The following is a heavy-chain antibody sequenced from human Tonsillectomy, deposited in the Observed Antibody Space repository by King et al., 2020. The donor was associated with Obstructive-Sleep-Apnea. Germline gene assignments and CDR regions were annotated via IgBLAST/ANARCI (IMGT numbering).Heavy chain of an antibody. CDR3: ARDRSTGVRLFDS. Sequence: VQLVESGGGVVQPGRSLRLSCEASGFIFSSYAMHWVRQAPGKGLEWVALISYDGSDKYYADSVKGRFSISRDNSKNTVYLEMNSLSVEDTAVHYCARDRSTGVRLFDSWGQGTLVTVPS. CDR1: GFIFSSYA. V-gene: IGHV3-30*04. CDR2: ISYDGSDK. D-gene: IGHD1-1*01. J-gene: IGHJ4*02.